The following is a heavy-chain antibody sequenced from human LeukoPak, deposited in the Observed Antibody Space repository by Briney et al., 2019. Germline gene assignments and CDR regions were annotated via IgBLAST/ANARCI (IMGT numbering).Heavy chain of an antibody. D-gene: IGHD2-2*01. CDR2: INPNSGGT. J-gene: IGHJ6*03. Sequence: RASVKVSCKASGYTFTGYYMHWVRQAPGQGLEWMGWINPNSGGTNYAQKFQGRVTMTRDTSISTAYMELSRLRSDDTAVYYCARRLDCSSTSCSIYYYYMDVWGKGTTVTVSS. CDR1: GYTFTGYY. CDR3: ARRLDCSSTSCSIYYYYMDV. V-gene: IGHV1-2*02.